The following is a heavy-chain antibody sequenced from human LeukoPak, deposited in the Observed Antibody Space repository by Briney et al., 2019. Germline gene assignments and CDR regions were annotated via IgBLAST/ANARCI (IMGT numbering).Heavy chain of an antibody. CDR2: IIPIFGTA. J-gene: IGHJ4*02. V-gene: IGHV1-69*13. Sequence: SVKVSCKASGGTFSSYAISWVRQAPGQGLEWMGGIIPIFGTANYAQKFQGRVTITADESTSTAYMELSSLRSEDTALYYCARGDYYGSGTYLYYFDYWGQGTLVTVSS. CDR1: GGTFSSYA. CDR3: ARGDYYGSGTYLYYFDY. D-gene: IGHD3-10*01.